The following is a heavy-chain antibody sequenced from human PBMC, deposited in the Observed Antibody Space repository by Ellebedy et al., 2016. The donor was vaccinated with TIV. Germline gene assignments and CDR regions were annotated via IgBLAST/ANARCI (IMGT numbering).Heavy chain of an antibody. CDR1: GGAISSSSSY. V-gene: IGHV4-39*07. CDR3: TRGGTSYSDY. D-gene: IGHD1-1*01. J-gene: IGHJ4*02. CDR2: IHYSGST. Sequence: GSLRLSCTVSGGAISSSSSYWGWIRQSPRKGLEWIGSIHYSGSTYHNPSLKSRLTMSVDTSKNKFYLKLSSVTAADTAMYYCTRGGTSYSDYWGQGTLVTVSS.